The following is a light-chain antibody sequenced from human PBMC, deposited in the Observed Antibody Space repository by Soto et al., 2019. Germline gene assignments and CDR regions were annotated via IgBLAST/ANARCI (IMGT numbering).Light chain of an antibody. CDR3: QAWDSSTVV. V-gene: IGLV3-1*01. CDR1: KLGDKY. CDR2: QDT. Sequence: SYELTQPPSVSVSPGQTASITCSGDKLGDKYACWYQQKPGQSPVLVIYQDTKRPSGIPERFSGSNSETTATLTISGTQDMDEDDYYWQAWDSSTVVFGGGTKLTVL. J-gene: IGLJ3*02.